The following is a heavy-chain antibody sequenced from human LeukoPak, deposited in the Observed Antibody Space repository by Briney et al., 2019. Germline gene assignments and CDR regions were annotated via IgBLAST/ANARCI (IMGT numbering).Heavy chain of an antibody. CDR1: GYSISSGYY. J-gene: IGHJ4*02. V-gene: IGHV4-38-2*02. Sequence: SETLSLTCTVSGYSISSGYYWGWIRQPPGKGLEWIGSIYHSGRTFYNPSLKSRVTISVDTSKNQFSLKLSSVTAADTAVYYCARGNYSGKYWGRYYFDYWGQGTLVTVSS. D-gene: IGHD1-26*01. CDR3: ARGNYSGKYWGRYYFDY. CDR2: IYHSGRT.